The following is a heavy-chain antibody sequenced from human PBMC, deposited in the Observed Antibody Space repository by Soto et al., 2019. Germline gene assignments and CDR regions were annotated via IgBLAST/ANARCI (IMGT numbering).Heavy chain of an antibody. V-gene: IGHV3-33*01. D-gene: IGHD6-13*01. CDR3: ARGRYRSSWEMDY. CDR2: IWYDGSNK. J-gene: IGHJ4*02. CDR1: GFTFSSYG. Sequence: QVQLVESGGGVVQPGRSLRLSCAASGFTFSSYGMHWVRQAPGKGLEWVAVIWYDGSNKYYADSVKGRFTISRDNSKNTLYLQMNSLRAEDTAVYYCARGRYRSSWEMDYWGQGTLVTVSS.